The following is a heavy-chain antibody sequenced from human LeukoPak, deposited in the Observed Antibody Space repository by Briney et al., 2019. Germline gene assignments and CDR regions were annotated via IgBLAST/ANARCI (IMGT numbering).Heavy chain of an antibody. CDR1: GGTFSSYA. Sequence: ASVKVSCKASGGTFSSYAISWVRQAPGQGLEWMGWINPNSGGTSYAQKFQGRVTMTRDTSISTAYMELSRLRSDDTAVYYCARADIAVAPFDYWGQGTLVTVSS. V-gene: IGHV1-2*02. CDR2: INPNSGGT. J-gene: IGHJ4*02. D-gene: IGHD6-19*01. CDR3: ARADIAVAPFDY.